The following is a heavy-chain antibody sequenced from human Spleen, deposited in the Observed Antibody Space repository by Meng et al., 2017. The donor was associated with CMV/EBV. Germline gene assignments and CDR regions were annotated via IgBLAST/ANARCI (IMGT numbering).Heavy chain of an antibody. V-gene: IGHV4-34*01. CDR2: INHSGST. J-gene: IGHJ5*02. CDR3: ARGPRPLRFLEWLFGFDP. CDR1: GGSFSGYY. D-gene: IGHD3-3*01. Sequence: QVQLQQWGPGLLKPSETLSLTCAVYGGSFSGYYWSWIRQPPGKGLEWIGEINHSGSTNYNPSLKSRVTMSVDTSKNQFSLKLSSVTAADTAVYYCARGPRPLRFLEWLFGFDPWGQGTLVTVSS.